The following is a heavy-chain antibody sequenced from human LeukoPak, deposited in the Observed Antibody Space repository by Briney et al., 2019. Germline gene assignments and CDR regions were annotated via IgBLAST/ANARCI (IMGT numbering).Heavy chain of an antibody. V-gene: IGHV1-18*01. CDR1: GYTFTSYG. D-gene: IGHD6-19*01. CDR2: ISAYNGNT. J-gene: IGHJ6*03. CDR3: ARTHSNGWYSLGYYYMDV. Sequence: ASVKVSCKASGYTFTSYGISWVRQAPGQGLEWMGWISAYNGNTNYAQNLQGRVTMTTDTSTSTAYMEMRSLTSDDTAVYYCARTHSNGWYSLGYYYMDVWGKGTTVTVSS.